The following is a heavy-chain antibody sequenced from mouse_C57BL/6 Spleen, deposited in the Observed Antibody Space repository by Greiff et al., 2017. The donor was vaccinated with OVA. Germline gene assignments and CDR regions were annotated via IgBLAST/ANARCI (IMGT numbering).Heavy chain of an antibody. CDR1: GYTFTDYN. D-gene: IGHD1-1*01. J-gene: IGHJ2*01. CDR2: INPNNGGT. CDR3: AGTTVVAPDY. Sequence: VHVKQSGPELVKPGASVKMSCKASGYTFTDYNMHWVKQSHGKSLEWIGYINPNNGGTSYNQKFKGKATLTVNKSSSTAYMELRSLTSEDSAVYYCAGTTVVAPDYWGQGTTLTVSS. V-gene: IGHV1-22*01.